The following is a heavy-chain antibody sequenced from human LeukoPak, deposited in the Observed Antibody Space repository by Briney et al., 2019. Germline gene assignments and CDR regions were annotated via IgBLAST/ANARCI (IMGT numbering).Heavy chain of an antibody. V-gene: IGHV3-23*01. CDR3: CSGGSCYY. CDR1: GFTFSNYA. J-gene: IGHJ4*02. D-gene: IGHD2-15*01. CDR2: ISASGVTT. Sequence: GGSLRLSCTASGFTFSNYAMSWVRQAPGKGLEWVAEISASGVTTYYADSVRGRFTISRDNSKNTLYLQMYSLRADDTAIYYSCSGGSCYYWGQGTLVTVSS.